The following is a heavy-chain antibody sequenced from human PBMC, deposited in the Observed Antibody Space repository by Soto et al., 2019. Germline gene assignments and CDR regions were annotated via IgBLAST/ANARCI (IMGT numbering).Heavy chain of an antibody. D-gene: IGHD2-8*01. J-gene: IGHJ4*02. Sequence: GGSLRLSCAASGFTFSHYGMHWVRQAPGRELEWVAVISNDGNNKYYADSVKGRFTISRDNSKNTLDLQLNSLRAEDTAVYFCAKARVRPHTNGWPQGNWGQGALATVSS. CDR2: ISNDGNNK. CDR3: AKARVRPHTNGWPQGN. V-gene: IGHV3-30*18. CDR1: GFTFSHYG.